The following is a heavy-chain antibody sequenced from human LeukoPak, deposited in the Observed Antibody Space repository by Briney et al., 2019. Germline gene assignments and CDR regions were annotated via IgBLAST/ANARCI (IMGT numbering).Heavy chain of an antibody. CDR1: GFAFSSYA. V-gene: IGHV3-23*01. CDR2: ISGSGGST. Sequence: PGGSLRLSCAAAGFAFSSYAMSWVRQAPGKGLEWVSAISGSGGSTYYADSVKGRFTISRDNSKNTLYLQMNRLRAEDTAVYYCAKPSLLYGYCSGGSCYESPFDYWGQGTLVTVSS. CDR3: AKPSLLYGYCSGGSCYESPFDY. J-gene: IGHJ4*02. D-gene: IGHD2-15*01.